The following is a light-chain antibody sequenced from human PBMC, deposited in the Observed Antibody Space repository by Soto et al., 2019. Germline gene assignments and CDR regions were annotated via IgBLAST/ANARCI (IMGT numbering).Light chain of an antibody. V-gene: IGLV2-14*01. Sequence: QSALTQPASVSGSPGQSITISCTGTSGDVGAYNFVSWYQQYPGKAPKVIIFEVRKRPSGVSNRFSGSKSGDTASLTISGLQAEDEADYYCSSYRSSTTFVFGTGTKVTVL. CDR3: SSYRSSTTFV. CDR2: EVR. CDR1: SGDVGAYNF. J-gene: IGLJ1*01.